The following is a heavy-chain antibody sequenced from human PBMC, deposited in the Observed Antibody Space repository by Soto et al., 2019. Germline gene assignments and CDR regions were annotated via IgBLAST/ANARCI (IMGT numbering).Heavy chain of an antibody. CDR2: ISYDGSNK. V-gene: IGHV3-30-3*01. CDR1: GFTFSSYA. Sequence: PGGSLRLSCAASGFTFSSYAMHWVRQAPGKGLEWVAVISYDGSNKYYAGSVKGRFTISRDNSKNTLYLQMNSLRAEDTAVYYCARVSSSWYGDYWGQGTLVTVSS. D-gene: IGHD6-13*01. CDR3: ARVSSSWYGDY. J-gene: IGHJ4*02.